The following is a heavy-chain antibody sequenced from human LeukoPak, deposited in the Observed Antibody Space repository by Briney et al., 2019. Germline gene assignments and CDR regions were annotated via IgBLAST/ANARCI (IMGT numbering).Heavy chain of an antibody. V-gene: IGHV3-23*01. Sequence: PGGSLRLSCAASGFTFSSCAMSWVRQAPGKGLEWVSAIGSGGSTYFADSVKGRFTISRDKSKNTLYLQMNSLRAEDTAVYYSAKQPLGVAGTYDYWGQGTLVTVSS. CDR1: GFTFSSCA. D-gene: IGHD6-19*01. J-gene: IGHJ4*02. CDR3: AKQPLGVAGTYDY. CDR2: IGSGGST.